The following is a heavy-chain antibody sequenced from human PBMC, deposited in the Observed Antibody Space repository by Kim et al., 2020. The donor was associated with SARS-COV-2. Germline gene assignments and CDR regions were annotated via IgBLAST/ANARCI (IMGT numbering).Heavy chain of an antibody. Sequence: QKFQGRVTITADESTSTAYMELSSLRSEDTAVYYCARSVAAPYYYYGMDVWGQGTTVTVSS. J-gene: IGHJ6*02. D-gene: IGHD6-19*01. CDR3: ARSVAAPYYYYGMDV. V-gene: IGHV1-69*01.